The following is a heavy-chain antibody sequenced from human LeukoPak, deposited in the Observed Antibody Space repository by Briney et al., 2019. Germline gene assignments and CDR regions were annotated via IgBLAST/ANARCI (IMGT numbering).Heavy chain of an antibody. V-gene: IGHV4-39*01. Sequence: PSETLSLTCTVSGGSISSSSYYWGWIRQPPGKGLEWIGSIYYSGSTYYNPSLKSRVTISVDTSKNQFSLKLSSVTAADTAVYYCARSPQRGSVPAAEKLFDYWGQGTLVTVSS. CDR1: GGSISSSSYY. J-gene: IGHJ4*02. CDR3: ARSPQRGSVPAAEKLFDY. CDR2: IYYSGST. D-gene: IGHD2-2*01.